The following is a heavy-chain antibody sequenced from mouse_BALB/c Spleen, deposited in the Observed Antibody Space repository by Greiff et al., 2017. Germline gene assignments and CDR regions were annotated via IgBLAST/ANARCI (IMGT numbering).Heavy chain of an antibody. V-gene: IGHV5-6-4*01. Sequence: EVMLVESGGGLVKPGGSLKLSCAASGFTFSSYTMSWVRQTPEKRLEWVATISSGGSYTYYPDSVKGRFTISRDNAKNTLYLQMSSLKSEDTAMYYCTRLLHAMDYWGQGTSVTVSS. CDR2: ISSGGSYT. J-gene: IGHJ4*01. D-gene: IGHD1-1*01. CDR1: GFTFSSYT. CDR3: TRLLHAMDY.